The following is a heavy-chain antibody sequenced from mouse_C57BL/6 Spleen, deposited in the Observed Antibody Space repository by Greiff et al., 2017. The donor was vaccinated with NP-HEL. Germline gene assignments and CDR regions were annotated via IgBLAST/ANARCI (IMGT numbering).Heavy chain of an antibody. J-gene: IGHJ2*01. Sequence: QVQLKQSGAELVKPGASVKMSCKASGYTFTSYWITWVKQRPGQGLEWIGDIYPGSGSTTYNEKFKSKATLTVDTSSSTAYMQLSSLTSEDSAVYYCARSGKTAYSNLDYWGQGTTLTVSS. V-gene: IGHV1-55*01. D-gene: IGHD2-5*01. CDR2: IYPGSGST. CDR3: ARSGKTAYSNLDY. CDR1: GYTFTSYW.